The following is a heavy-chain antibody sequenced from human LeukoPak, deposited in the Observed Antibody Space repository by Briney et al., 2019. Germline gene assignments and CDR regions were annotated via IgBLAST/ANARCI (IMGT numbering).Heavy chain of an antibody. J-gene: IGHJ4*02. CDR2: IIPIFGTA. D-gene: IGHD5-12*01. V-gene: IGHV1-69*05. CDR3: ARSTRSYSGYDFPAY. CDR1: GGTFSSYA. Sequence: SVKVSCKASGGTFSSYAISWVRQAPGQGLEWMGGIIPIFGTANYARKFQGRVTITTDESTSTAYMELSSLRSEDTAVYYCARSTRSYSGYDFPAYWGQGTLVTVSS.